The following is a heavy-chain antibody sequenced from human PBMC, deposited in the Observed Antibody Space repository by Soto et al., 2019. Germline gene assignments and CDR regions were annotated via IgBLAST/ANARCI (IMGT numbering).Heavy chain of an antibody. CDR2: IYHTGST. J-gene: IGHJ5*02. D-gene: IGHD3-3*01. V-gene: IGHV4-59*08. CDR1: GGSISTSY. Sequence: SETLSLTCNVSGGSISTSYWTWIRQPPGKGLEWIGYIYHTGSTRYNPSLRSRVTMSVDTSKNQFSLRLSSVTAADTAVYYCARHPISYSDVLSGQIVYPEFNCIDPWGQGTLVTVSS. CDR3: ARHPISYSDVLSGQIVYPEFNCIDP.